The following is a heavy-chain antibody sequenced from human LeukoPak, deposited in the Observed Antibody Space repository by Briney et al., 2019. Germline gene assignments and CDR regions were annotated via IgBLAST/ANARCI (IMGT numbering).Heavy chain of an antibody. J-gene: IGHJ4*02. CDR1: RFTFSSYA. CDR2: ISSSSSYI. CDR3: ARDLLYYYDSSGYSEDY. Sequence: GGSLRLSCAASRFTFSSYAINWVRQAPGKGLEWVSSISSSSSYIYYADSVKGRFTISRDNAKNSLYLQMNSLRAEDTAVYYCARDLLYYYDSSGYSEDYWGQGTLVTVSS. D-gene: IGHD3-22*01. V-gene: IGHV3-21*01.